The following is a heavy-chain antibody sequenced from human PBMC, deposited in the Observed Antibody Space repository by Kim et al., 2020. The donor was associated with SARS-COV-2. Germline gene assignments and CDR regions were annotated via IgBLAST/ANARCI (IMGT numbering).Heavy chain of an antibody. V-gene: IGHV3-74*01. D-gene: IGHD4-4*01. CDR3: TRDERITITSLGAFNM. J-gene: IGHJ3*02. Sequence: ESVKGRFTISRDNAKSTLYLQMNSLGAEDTAVYYCTRDERITITSLGAFNMWGQGTMVTVSS.